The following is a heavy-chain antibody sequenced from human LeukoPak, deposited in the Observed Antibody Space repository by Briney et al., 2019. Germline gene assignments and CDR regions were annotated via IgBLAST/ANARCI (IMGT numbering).Heavy chain of an antibody. V-gene: IGHV3-23*01. CDR2: ISGSGGST. CDR3: AKCHYYYDSSGYYSFGLSGSSICYYGMDV. Sequence: PGGSLRLSCAASGFTFSSYAMSWVRQAPGKGLEWVSAISGSGGSTYYADSVKGRFTISRDNSKNTLYLQMNSLRAEDTAVYYCAKCHYYYDSSGYYSFGLSGSSICYYGMDVWGQGTTVTVSS. D-gene: IGHD3-22*01. CDR1: GFTFSSYA. J-gene: IGHJ6*02.